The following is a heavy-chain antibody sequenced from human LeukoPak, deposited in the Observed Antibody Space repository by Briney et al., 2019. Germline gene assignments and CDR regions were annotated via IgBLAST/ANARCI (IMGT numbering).Heavy chain of an antibody. Sequence: SETLSLTCAVYGGTFSGYYWSWIRQPPGKGLEWIGEINHSGSTNYNPSLKSRVTISVDTSRNQFSLKLSSVTAADTAVYYCARFSGWVVNVYFDYRGQGTLVTVSS. CDR3: ARFSGWVVNVYFDY. CDR2: INHSGST. J-gene: IGHJ4*02. V-gene: IGHV4-34*01. CDR1: GGTFSGYY. D-gene: IGHD6-19*01.